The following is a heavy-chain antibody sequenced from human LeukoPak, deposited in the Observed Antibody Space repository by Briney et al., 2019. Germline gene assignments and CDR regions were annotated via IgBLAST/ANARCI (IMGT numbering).Heavy chain of an antibody. J-gene: IGHJ4*02. CDR2: IIPIFGTA. D-gene: IGHD5-18*01. Sequence: EASVKVSCKASGGTFSSYAISWVRQAPGQGLEWMGRIIPIFGTANYAQKFQGRVTITTDESPSTAYMELSSLRSEDTAVYYCARDGSGYSYGYDYWGQGTLVTVSS. CDR1: GGTFSSYA. CDR3: ARDGSGYSYGYDY. V-gene: IGHV1-69*05.